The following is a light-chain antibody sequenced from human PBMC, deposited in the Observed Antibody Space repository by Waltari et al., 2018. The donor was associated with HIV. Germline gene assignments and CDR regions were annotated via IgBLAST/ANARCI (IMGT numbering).Light chain of an antibody. CDR1: QDIGTY. Sequence: AIHMTQSPSSLSASTGERIVISCRASQDIGTYLAWYQHKPGKAPELLISSSSTLESGVPSRFAGSGSGTDFTLTISCLQSEDFATYYCQQYYDSPQTFGQGTKLEIK. CDR2: SSS. J-gene: IGKJ2*01. CDR3: QQYYDSPQT. V-gene: IGKV1-8*01.